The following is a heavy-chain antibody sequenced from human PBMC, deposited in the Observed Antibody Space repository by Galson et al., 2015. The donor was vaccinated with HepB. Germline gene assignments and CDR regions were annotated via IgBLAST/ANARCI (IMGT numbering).Heavy chain of an antibody. D-gene: IGHD2-15*01. Sequence: SVKVSCKASGYTFTSYGISWVRQAPGQGLEWMGWISAYNGNTNYAQKLQGRVTMTTDTSTSTAYMELRSLRSDDTAVYYCARGEGLYCSGGSCYLIDAFDIWGQGTMVTVSS. CDR3: ARGEGLYCSGGSCYLIDAFDI. J-gene: IGHJ3*02. CDR2: ISAYNGNT. CDR1: GYTFTSYG. V-gene: IGHV1-18*01.